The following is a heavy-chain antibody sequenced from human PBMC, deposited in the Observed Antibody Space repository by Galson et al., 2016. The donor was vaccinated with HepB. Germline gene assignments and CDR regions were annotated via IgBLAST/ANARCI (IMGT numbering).Heavy chain of an antibody. J-gene: IGHJ3*02. CDR1: GYTFTSYY. CDR3: ARGGPVAYCGGDCYSLDI. Sequence: SVKVSCKASGYTFTSYYMHWVRQAPGQGLEWMGLFNPSAGRASYAQRFQGRVTMTRDASTSTVYMELSSLRSEDTTVYYCARGGPVAYCGGDCYSLDIWGQGTMVTVSS. D-gene: IGHD2-21*02. CDR2: FNPSAGRA. V-gene: IGHV1-46*01.